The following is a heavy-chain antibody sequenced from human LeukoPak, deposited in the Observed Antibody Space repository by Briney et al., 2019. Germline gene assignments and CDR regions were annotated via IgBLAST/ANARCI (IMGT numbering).Heavy chain of an antibody. Sequence: SETLSLTCTVSGYSISSGYYWGWIRQPPGKGLEWIGHIYHSGDTYYNPPLKSRVTISVDTSENQFSLKLSSVTAADTAVYYCAKDWEFDRRGSSGRYAYLITKPPNWFDPWGQGTLVTVSS. CDR3: AKDWEFDRRGSSGRYAYLITKPPNWFDP. J-gene: IGHJ5*02. CDR2: IYHSGDT. CDR1: GYSISSGYY. V-gene: IGHV4-38-2*02. D-gene: IGHD6-19*01.